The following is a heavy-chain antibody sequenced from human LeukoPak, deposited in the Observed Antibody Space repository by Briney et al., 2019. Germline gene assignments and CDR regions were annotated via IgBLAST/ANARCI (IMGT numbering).Heavy chain of an antibody. V-gene: IGHV4-61*02. D-gene: IGHD2-2*01. CDR1: GGSISSSNW. CDR3: ARSSTSSIRYFDY. J-gene: IGHJ4*02. Sequence: PSGTLSLTCAVSGGSISSSNWWSWIRQPAGKGLEWIGRIYTSGSTNYNPSLKSRVTISVDTSKNQFSLKLSSVTAADTAVYYCARSSTSSIRYFDYWGQGTLVTVSS. CDR2: IYTSGST.